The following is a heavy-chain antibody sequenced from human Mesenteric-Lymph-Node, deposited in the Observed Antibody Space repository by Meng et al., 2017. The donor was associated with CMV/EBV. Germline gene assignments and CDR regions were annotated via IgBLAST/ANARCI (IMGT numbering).Heavy chain of an antibody. V-gene: IGHV3-20*04. CDR1: GFRFDEYA. CDR3: ARGEARTIFGVDYYYGMDV. CDR2: IYWNGGRT. D-gene: IGHD3-3*01. J-gene: IGHJ6*02. Sequence: GESLKISCAASGFRFDEYAMSWVRQAPGKGLEWVSAIYWNGGRTGYADSVKGRFTISRDNAKNSLYLQMNSLRVDDTALYYCARGEARTIFGVDYYYGMDVWGPGTTVTVSS.